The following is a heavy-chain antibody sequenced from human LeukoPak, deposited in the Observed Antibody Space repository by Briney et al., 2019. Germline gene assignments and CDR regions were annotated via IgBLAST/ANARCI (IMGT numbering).Heavy chain of an antibody. CDR3: ARARGYSSSQAYDY. CDR2: IYSGGST. Sequence: PGGSLRLSCAASGFTVSSNYMSWVRQALGKGLEWVSVIYSGGSTYYADSVKGRFTISRDNSKNTLYLQMNSLRAEDTAVYYCARARGYSSSQAYDYWGQGTLVTVSS. CDR1: GFTVSSNY. V-gene: IGHV3-53*01. D-gene: IGHD6-13*01. J-gene: IGHJ4*02.